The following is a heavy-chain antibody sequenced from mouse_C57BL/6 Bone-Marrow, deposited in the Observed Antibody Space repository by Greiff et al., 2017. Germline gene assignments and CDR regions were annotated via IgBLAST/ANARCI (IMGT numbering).Heavy chain of an antibody. J-gene: IGHJ3*01. V-gene: IGHV5-4*01. CDR2: ISDGGSYT. D-gene: IGHD3-2*02. Sequence: EVKLMESGGGLVKPGGSLKLSCAASGFTFSSYAMSWVRQTPEKRLEWVATISDGGSYTYYPDNVKGRFTISRDNAKNNLYLQMSHLKSEDTAMYYCARDTAQATIAYWGQGTLVTVSA. CDR3: ARDTAQATIAY. CDR1: GFTFSSYA.